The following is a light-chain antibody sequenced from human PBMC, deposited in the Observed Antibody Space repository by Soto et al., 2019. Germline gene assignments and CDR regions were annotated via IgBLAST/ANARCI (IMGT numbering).Light chain of an antibody. CDR2: SAS. Sequence: DIHMTQSPSTLPGSLGDRVTITFRASQTIGSWLAWYQQKPGKAPKLLIYSASTLQSGVPSRFSGSGSGTDFTLTISSLQPEDSATYFCQQLNSYPITFGQGTRLEIK. V-gene: IGKV1-9*01. CDR3: QQLNSYPIT. CDR1: QTIGSW. J-gene: IGKJ5*01.